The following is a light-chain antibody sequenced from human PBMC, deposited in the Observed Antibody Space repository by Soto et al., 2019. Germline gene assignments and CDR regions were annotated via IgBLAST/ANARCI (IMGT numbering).Light chain of an antibody. J-gene: IGKJ1*01. V-gene: IGKV3-15*01. CDR2: GAS. CDR1: QSVSSN. Sequence: EIVMTQSPATLSVSPGERATLSCWASQSVSSNLAWYQLKPGQAPRLLIFGASTRATGIPARFSGSGSGTEFTLTISSLQSEDFAVYYCQQYNNWPLTFGQGTKVEIK. CDR3: QQYNNWPLT.